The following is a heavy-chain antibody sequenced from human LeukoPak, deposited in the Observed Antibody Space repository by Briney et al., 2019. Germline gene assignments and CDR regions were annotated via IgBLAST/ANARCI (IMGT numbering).Heavy chain of an antibody. V-gene: IGHV3-30*02. CDR1: GFTFCSYG. J-gene: IGHJ4*02. CDR2: IWYHGSTT. CDR3: AKLHGYTPCFLDFDY. Sequence: RGALRLSCAASGFTFCSYGMQRGRQAPRERLGGEGVIWYHGSTTYYADSVTGRFTISRDNSKNTLYLQMNSLRAEDTAGYYCAKLHGYTPCFLDFDYWGQGTPVTVSS. D-gene: IGHD5-24*01.